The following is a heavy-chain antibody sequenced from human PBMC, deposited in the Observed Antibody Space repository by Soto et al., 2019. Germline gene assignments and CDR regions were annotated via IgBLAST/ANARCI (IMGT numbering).Heavy chain of an antibody. D-gene: IGHD6-19*01. CDR2: IIAYNDTA. Sequence: GASVKVSCKASGYTFTSYGISWVRQAPGQGLEWMGWIIAYNDTANYAQKLQGRVTITTDESTSTAYMELSSLRSEDTAVYYCARDPGYSSGWKYYYYYGMDVWGQGTTVTVSS. CDR1: GYTFTSYG. V-gene: IGHV1-18*01. J-gene: IGHJ6*02. CDR3: ARDPGYSSGWKYYYYYGMDV.